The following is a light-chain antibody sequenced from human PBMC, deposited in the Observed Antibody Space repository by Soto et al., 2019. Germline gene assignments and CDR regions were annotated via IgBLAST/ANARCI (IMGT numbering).Light chain of an antibody. CDR1: QSVSNNY. Sequence: EIVLTQSPGTLSLSPGERATLSCRASQSVSNNYLAWYQQKPGQAPRLLIYGASNRATGIPDRFSGSVSGTDFNLTISRLEPEDFAVYYCQQDGSSGTFGQGTKVEIK. CDR2: GAS. CDR3: QQDGSSGT. J-gene: IGKJ1*01. V-gene: IGKV3-20*01.